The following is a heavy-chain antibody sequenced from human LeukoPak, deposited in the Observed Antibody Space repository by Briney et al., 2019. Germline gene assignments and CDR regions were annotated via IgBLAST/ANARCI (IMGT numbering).Heavy chain of an antibody. D-gene: IGHD3-22*01. Sequence: GGSLRLSCAASGFTFSSYAMHWVRQAPGKGLEWVAVISYDGSNKYYADSVKGRFPISRDNSKNTLYLQMNSLRAEDTAVYYCARDENHYDSSGYYNYWGQGTLVIVSS. CDR2: ISYDGSNK. CDR1: GFTFSSYA. V-gene: IGHV3-30-3*01. J-gene: IGHJ4*02. CDR3: ARDENHYDSSGYYNY.